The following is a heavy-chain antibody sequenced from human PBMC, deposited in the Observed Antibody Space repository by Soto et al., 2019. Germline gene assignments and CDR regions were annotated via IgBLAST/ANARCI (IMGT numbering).Heavy chain of an antibody. CDR3: ARVQRDTAMGHFDY. J-gene: IGHJ4*02. CDR2: TSYFGTT. CDR1: GGSINSVDYY. V-gene: IGHV4-30-4*01. D-gene: IGHD5-18*01. Sequence: QVQLQESGPGLVKPSQTLSLICSLSGGSINSVDYYWSWIRQTPGKGLEWIGYTSYFGTTDYMPSLKSGVTMLVDTSKNQFSLKLSSVTGADTAVYYCARVQRDTAMGHFDYWGQGTLVVVSS.